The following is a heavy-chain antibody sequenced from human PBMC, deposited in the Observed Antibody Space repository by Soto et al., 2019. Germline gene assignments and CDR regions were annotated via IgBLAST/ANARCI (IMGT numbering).Heavy chain of an antibody. CDR1: GGTFSSYA. Sequence: QVQLVQSGAEVKKPGSSVKVSCKASGGTFSSYAISWVRQAPGQGLEWMGGIIPISGTANYAQKFQGRVTITADESTSTAYLELSSLRSEDTGVYYCAKHNRAPTRRGTSYYYYGMDVWGQGTTVTVSS. CDR2: IIPISGTA. V-gene: IGHV1-69*12. J-gene: IGHJ6*02. CDR3: AKHNRAPTRRGTSYYYYGMDV. D-gene: IGHD1-7*01.